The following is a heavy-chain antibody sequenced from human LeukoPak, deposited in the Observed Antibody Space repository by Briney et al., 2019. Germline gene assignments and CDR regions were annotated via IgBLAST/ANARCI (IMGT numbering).Heavy chain of an antibody. CDR3: AKGNALLWFGESMGYFDY. D-gene: IGHD3-10*01. Sequence: GRSLRLSCAASGFTFSSYGMHWVRQAPGKGLEWVAVISYDGSNKYYADSVKGRFTISRDNSKNTLYLQMNSLRAEDTAVYYCAKGNALLWFGESMGYFDYWGQGTLVTVSS. CDR1: GFTFSSYG. J-gene: IGHJ4*02. V-gene: IGHV3-30*18. CDR2: ISYDGSNK.